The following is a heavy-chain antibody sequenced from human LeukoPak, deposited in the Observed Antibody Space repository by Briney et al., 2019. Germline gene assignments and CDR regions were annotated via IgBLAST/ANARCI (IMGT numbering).Heavy chain of an antibody. J-gene: IGHJ6*02. Sequence: GGSLRLSCAASGFTVSSNYMSWVRQAPGKGLEWVSVIYSGGSTYYADSVKGRFTISRDNSKNTLYLQMNSLRAEDTAVYYCAREALYYYYYGMDVWGQGTTVTVSS. V-gene: IGHV3-66*01. CDR3: AREALYYYYYGMDV. CDR1: GFTVSSNY. CDR2: IYSGGST.